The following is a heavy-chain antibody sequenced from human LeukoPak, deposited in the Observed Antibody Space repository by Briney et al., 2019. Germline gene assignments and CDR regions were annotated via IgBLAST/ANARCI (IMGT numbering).Heavy chain of an antibody. J-gene: IGHJ3*02. CDR1: GGSISSYY. D-gene: IGHD3-10*01. CDR2: IYYSGST. V-gene: IGHV4-59*01. CDR3: ARGLREFGGGDDAFYI. Sequence: KPSETLSLTCTVSGGSISSYYWSWFRQPPGKGLEWIGYIYYSGSTNYNPSLHNRITISVDTSRPRVSLHLTSVTAADTAFYYCARGLREFGGGDDAFYIWGQGTMVTVAS.